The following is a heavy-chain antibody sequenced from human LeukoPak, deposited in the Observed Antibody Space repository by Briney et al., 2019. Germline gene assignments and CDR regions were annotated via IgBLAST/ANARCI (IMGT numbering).Heavy chain of an antibody. J-gene: IGHJ4*02. CDR1: GGSFSRYS. CDR3: ARVVGKYSSSWYY. V-gene: IGHV4-34*01. CDR2: INHSGST. Sequence: SETLSLTCAVYGGSFSRYSWSWIRQPPGKGLEWIGEINHSGSTNYNPSLKGRVTISVDTSKNQFSLKLRSVTAADTAVYYCARVVGKYSSSWYYWGQGTLVTVS. D-gene: IGHD6-13*01.